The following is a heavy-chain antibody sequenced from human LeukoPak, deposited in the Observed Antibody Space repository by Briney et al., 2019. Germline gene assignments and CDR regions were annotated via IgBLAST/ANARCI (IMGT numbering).Heavy chain of an antibody. CDR2: IYYSGST. Sequence: SETLSLTCTVSGGSISSYYWSWIRQPPGKGLEWIGYIYYSGSTNYNPSLKSRVTISVDTSKNQSSLKLSSVTAADTAVYYCARGGVAGTTFDYWGQGTLVTVSS. CDR1: GGSISSYY. J-gene: IGHJ4*02. CDR3: ARGGVAGTTFDY. V-gene: IGHV4-59*01. D-gene: IGHD6-19*01.